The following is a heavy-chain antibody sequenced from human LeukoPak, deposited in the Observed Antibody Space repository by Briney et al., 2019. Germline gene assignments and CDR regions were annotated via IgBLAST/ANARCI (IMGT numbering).Heavy chain of an antibody. CDR3: ARGDGDYAGNWLDP. V-gene: IGHV4-4*02. Sequence: SGTLSLTCTVSGGSISSSSWWSWVRQPPGKGLEWIGETYHSGSTNYNPSLKGRVTISVDKSKNQFSLKLSSVTAADTAVYYCARGDGDYAGNWLDPWGQGTLVTVSS. CDR1: GGSISSSSW. D-gene: IGHD4-17*01. CDR2: TYHSGST. J-gene: IGHJ5*02.